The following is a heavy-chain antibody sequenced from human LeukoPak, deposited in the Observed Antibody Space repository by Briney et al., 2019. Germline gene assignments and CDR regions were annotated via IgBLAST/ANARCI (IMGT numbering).Heavy chain of an antibody. Sequence: GGSLRLSRAASGLTFSSYAMHWVRQAPRKRLWWVAVISYDGSNKYYADFVKGRFTISRDNSKNTLYLQMNSLRAEDTAVYYCARERTTFGPPFDYWGQGTLVTVSS. D-gene: IGHD3-16*01. V-gene: IGHV3-30*04. CDR1: GLTFSSYA. J-gene: IGHJ4*02. CDR2: ISYDGSNK. CDR3: ARERTTFGPPFDY.